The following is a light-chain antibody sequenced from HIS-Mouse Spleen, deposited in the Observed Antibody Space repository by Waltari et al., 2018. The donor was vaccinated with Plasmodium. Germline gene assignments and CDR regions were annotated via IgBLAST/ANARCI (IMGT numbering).Light chain of an antibody. CDR3: QSADSSGTYRV. CDR2: KDR. CDR1: ALPKQY. V-gene: IGLV3-25*03. Sequence: SYELTQPPSVSVSPGQPARITCSGDALPKQYAYWYQQKPGQAPVLVIYKDRERPSGIPERFSGSSSGTTVTLTISGVQAEDEADYYCQSADSSGTYRVFGGGTKLTVL. J-gene: IGLJ2*01.